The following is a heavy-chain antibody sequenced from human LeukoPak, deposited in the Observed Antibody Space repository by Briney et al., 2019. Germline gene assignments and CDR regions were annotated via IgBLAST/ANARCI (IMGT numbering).Heavy chain of an antibody. Sequence: PSETLSLTCSVSGGSLSTYSWSWVRQSPGKRLEWIGYIYYGGTTNYNPSLKSRATISADTAKNQFSLRLRSVTAADTAIYYCARHTTVASGMQHWGQGTLVTVSS. CDR3: ARHTTVASGMQH. CDR2: IYYGGTT. D-gene: IGHD5-12*01. J-gene: IGHJ4*02. CDR1: GGSLSTYS. V-gene: IGHV4-59*01.